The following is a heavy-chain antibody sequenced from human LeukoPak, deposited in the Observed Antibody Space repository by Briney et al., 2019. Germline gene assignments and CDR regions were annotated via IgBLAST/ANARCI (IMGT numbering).Heavy chain of an antibody. V-gene: IGHV3-66*01. CDR3: ASISDLLYYFDS. Sequence: GGSLRLSCAASGFTVSSNYMSWVGQAPGKGLEWVSVSYTGGNTHYADSVKGRFTLSRDNSKNTVYLQMNSLSVEDTAMYYCASISDLLYYFDSWGQGTLVTVSS. CDR2: SYTGGNT. CDR1: GFTVSSNY. J-gene: IGHJ4*02.